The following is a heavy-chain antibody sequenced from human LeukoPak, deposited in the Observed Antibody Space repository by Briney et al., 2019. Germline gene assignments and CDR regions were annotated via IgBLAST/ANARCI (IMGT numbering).Heavy chain of an antibody. CDR3: ARDRRYYYDSSGYYPLDY. J-gene: IGHJ4*02. CDR1: GYTFTSYG. CDR2: ISAYNGNT. V-gene: IGHV1-18*01. Sequence: GASVKVSCKVSGYTFTSYGISWVRQAPGQGLEWMGWISAYNGNTNYAQKLQGRVTMTTDTSTSTAYMELRSLRSDDTAVYYCARDRRYYYDSSGYYPLDYWGQGTLVTVSS. D-gene: IGHD3-22*01.